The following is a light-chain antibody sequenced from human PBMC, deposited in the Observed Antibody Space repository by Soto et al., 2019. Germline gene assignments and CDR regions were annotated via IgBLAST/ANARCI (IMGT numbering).Light chain of an antibody. CDR2: KAS. V-gene: IGKV1-5*03. J-gene: IGKJ1*01. Sequence: ILMTQSPSSLSASVGDTVAITCRASQTISSWLSWYQQKPGKAPKLLIYKASSLESGVPSRFSGSGSGTEFTLTISSLQPDDFATYYCQQYNSYPWTFGQGTKVDIK. CDR1: QTISSW. CDR3: QQYNSYPWT.